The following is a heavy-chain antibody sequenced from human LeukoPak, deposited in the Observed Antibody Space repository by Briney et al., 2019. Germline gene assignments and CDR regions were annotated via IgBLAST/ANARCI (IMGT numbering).Heavy chain of an antibody. CDR3: ARGGYYDSSGYPSPLDY. CDR1: GGSFSGNY. Sequence: SETLSLTCAVYGGSFSGNYWNWIRQPPGGGLEWIGEINHSGSTNYNPSLRGRVTMSGDTSKNQFSLKLNSVTAADTAVYYCARGGYYDSSGYPSPLDYWGQGTLVTVSS. V-gene: IGHV4-34*01. D-gene: IGHD3-22*01. CDR2: INHSGST. J-gene: IGHJ4*02.